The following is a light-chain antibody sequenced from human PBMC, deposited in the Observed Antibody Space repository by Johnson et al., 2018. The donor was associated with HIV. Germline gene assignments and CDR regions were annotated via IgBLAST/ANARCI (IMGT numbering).Light chain of an antibody. V-gene: IGLV1-51*01. J-gene: IGLJ1*01. CDR3: GTWDSRLSTGV. Sequence: QSVLTQPPSVSAAPGQKVTISCSGSSSNIGNNYVSWYQQLPGRAPKLLIYDNNKRPSGIPDRFSGSKSGTSATLGITGLQTGDEADYYCGTWDSRLSTGVCGTGTKVTVL. CDR2: DNN. CDR1: SSNIGNNY.